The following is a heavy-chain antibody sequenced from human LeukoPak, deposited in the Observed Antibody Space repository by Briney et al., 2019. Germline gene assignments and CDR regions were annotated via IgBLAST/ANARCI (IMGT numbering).Heavy chain of an antibody. Sequence: ASVKVSCKASGGTFSSYAISWVRQAPGQGLEWMGIINPSGGSTSYAQKFQGRVTMTRDMSTSTVYMELSSLGSEDTAVYYCASPGYCSGGSCYPPYYYYYYMDVWGKGTTVTVSS. CDR2: INPSGGST. CDR1: GGTFSSYA. V-gene: IGHV1-46*01. J-gene: IGHJ6*03. CDR3: ASPGYCSGGSCYPPYYYYYYMDV. D-gene: IGHD2-15*01.